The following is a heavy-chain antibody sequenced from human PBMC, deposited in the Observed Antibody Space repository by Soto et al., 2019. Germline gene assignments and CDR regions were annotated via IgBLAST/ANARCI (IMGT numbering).Heavy chain of an antibody. V-gene: IGHV1-3*01. CDR3: ARVGDCSSTSCYFEYYYYMDV. Sequence: QVQLVQSGAEVKKPGASVKVSCKASGYTFTSYAMHWVRQAPGQRLEWMGWINAGNGNTKYSQKFQGRVTITRDTSASTAYMELSSLRSEDTDVYYCARVGDCSSTSCYFEYYYYMDVWGKGTTVTVSS. J-gene: IGHJ6*03. CDR2: INAGNGNT. D-gene: IGHD2-2*01. CDR1: GYTFTSYA.